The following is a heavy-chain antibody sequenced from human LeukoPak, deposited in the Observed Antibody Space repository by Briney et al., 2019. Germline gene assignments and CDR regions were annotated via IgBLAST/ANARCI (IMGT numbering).Heavy chain of an antibody. CDR2: INPNSGGT. V-gene: IGHV1-2*02. CDR3: VAEVIEVTMGDY. CDR1: GYTFTGYY. Sequence: GASVKVSCKASGYTFTGYYMHWVRQAPGQGLEWMGWINPNSGGTNYAQKFQGRVTMTRDTSISTAYMELSRLRSDDTAVYYCVAEVIEVTMGDYWGQGTLVTVSS. J-gene: IGHJ4*02. D-gene: IGHD4-11*01.